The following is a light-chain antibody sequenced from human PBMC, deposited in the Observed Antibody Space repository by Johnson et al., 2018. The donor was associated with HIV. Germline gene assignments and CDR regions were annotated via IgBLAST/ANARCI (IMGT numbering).Light chain of an antibody. J-gene: IGLJ1*01. CDR1: NSNIGNNY. CDR3: GTWDSSLNALYV. CDR2: ENN. Sequence: QSVLTQPPSVSAAPWQKVTISCSGSNSNIGNNYVSWYQQLPGTAPKLLIYENNKRPSGIPDRFSGSKSGTSATLGITGLQTGDEADYYCGTWDSSLNALYVFGTGTKVTVL. V-gene: IGLV1-51*02.